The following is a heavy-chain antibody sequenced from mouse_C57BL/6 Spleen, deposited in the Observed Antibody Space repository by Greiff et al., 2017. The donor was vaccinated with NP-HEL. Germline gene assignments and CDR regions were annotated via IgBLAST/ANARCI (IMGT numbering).Heavy chain of an antibody. CDR1: GYTFTDYE. J-gene: IGHJ4*01. CDR2: IDPETGGT. CDR3: TRDGSSYDSAMDY. Sequence: ESGAELVRPGASVTLSCKASGYTFTDYEMHWVKQTPVHGLEWIGAIDPETGGTAYNQKFKGKAILTADKSSSTAYMELRSLTSEDSAVYYCTRDGSSYDSAMDYWGQGTSVTVSS. V-gene: IGHV1-15*01. D-gene: IGHD1-1*01.